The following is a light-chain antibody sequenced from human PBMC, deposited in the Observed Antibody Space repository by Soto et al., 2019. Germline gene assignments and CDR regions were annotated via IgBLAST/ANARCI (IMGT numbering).Light chain of an antibody. V-gene: IGKV1D-16*01. CDR2: AAS. J-gene: IGKJ1*01. CDR3: QQYNSYSWT. CDR1: QGISSW. Sequence: DIQMTQSPSSVSASVGDRVTMTCRASQGISSWLVWYQQKPGKAPKLLIYAASSLQSGVPSRFSGSGSGTDFTLTISSLQPEDFATYYCQQYNSYSWTFGQGTKVDIK.